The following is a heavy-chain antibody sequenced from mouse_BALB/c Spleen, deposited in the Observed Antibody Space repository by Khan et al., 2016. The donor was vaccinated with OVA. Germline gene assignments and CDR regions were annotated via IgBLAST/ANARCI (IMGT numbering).Heavy chain of an antibody. CDR3: ARGNYYGYYFDY. CDR2: ISYSGVT. D-gene: IGHD1-1*01. Sequence: VQLKQSGPGLVKPSQSLSLTCTVTGYSITSGYAWNWIRQFPGNKLEWMGYISYSGVTNYTPSLKSRISITRDTSKNQFFLQLNSVTTEDTATNYCARGNYYGYYFDYWGQGTTLTVSS. J-gene: IGHJ2*01. V-gene: IGHV3-2*02. CDR1: GYSITSGYA.